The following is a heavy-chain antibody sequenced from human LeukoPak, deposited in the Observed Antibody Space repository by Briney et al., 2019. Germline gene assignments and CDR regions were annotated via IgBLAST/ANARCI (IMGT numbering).Heavy chain of an antibody. Sequence: PGGSLRLSCAASGFTFSSYAMSWVRQAPGKGLEWVSAISGSGGSTYYADSVKGRFTISRDNSKNTLCLQMNSLRAEDTAVYYCAKRRSSSSAFDYWGQGTLVTVSS. CDR1: GFTFSSYA. V-gene: IGHV3-23*01. J-gene: IGHJ4*02. CDR2: ISGSGGST. CDR3: AKRRSSSSAFDY. D-gene: IGHD6-6*01.